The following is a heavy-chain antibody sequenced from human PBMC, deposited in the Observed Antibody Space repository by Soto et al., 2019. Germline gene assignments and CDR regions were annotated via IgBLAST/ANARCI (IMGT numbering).Heavy chain of an antibody. V-gene: IGHV3-9*01. CDR1: GFTFDDYA. J-gene: IGHJ4*02. Sequence: DVQLVESGGGLVQPGRSLRLSCAASGFTFDDYAMHWVRQAPGKGLEWVSGISWNSGSIGYADSVKGRFTISRDNAKNSLYLQMNSLRAEDTALYYCAKGGGVISGDYWGQGTLVTVSS. CDR2: ISWNSGSI. D-gene: IGHD3-10*01. CDR3: AKGGGVISGDY.